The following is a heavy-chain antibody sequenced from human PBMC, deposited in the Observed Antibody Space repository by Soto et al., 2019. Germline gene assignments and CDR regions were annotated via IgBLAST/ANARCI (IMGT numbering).Heavy chain of an antibody. Sequence: QVQLVQSGAEVKKPGSSVKVSCKASGGTFSSYAISWVRQAPGQGLEWMGGIIPIFGTANCAQKFQGRVTITADESTSTAYMELSSLRSEDTAVYYCAYTYYYGSGSYYRSLWYFDYWGQGTLVTVSS. J-gene: IGHJ4*02. CDR2: IIPIFGTA. D-gene: IGHD3-10*01. V-gene: IGHV1-69*01. CDR1: GGTFSSYA. CDR3: AYTYYYGSGSYYRSLWYFDY.